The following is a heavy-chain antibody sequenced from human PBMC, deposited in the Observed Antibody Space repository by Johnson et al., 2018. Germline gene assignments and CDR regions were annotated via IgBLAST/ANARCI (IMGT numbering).Heavy chain of an antibody. J-gene: IGHJ5*02. CDR3: ARVGYDYGGNPNWFDP. D-gene: IGHD4-23*01. Sequence: VQLVQSGGGLVKPGGSXRLSCAASGFTFSSYSMNWVRQAPGKGLEWVSSISSSSSYIYYADSVKGRFTISRDNAKNSLYLQMNSLRAEDTAVYYCARVGYDYGGNPNWFDPWGQGTLVTVSS. CDR1: GFTFSSYS. V-gene: IGHV3-21*01. CDR2: ISSSSSYI.